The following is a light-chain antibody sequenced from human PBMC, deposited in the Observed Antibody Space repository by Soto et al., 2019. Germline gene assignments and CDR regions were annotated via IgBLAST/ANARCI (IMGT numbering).Light chain of an antibody. Sequence: DIVMTQSPLSLPVTPGEPASISCRSSQSLLHTDGYYYLDWYLQKSGQSPQLLISLASNRASGVPDRFSGXXXXXXXXLKXXRVXXXXXXXYYCMQALQSPVTFGQGTRLDIK. V-gene: IGKV2-28*01. CDR2: LAS. CDR1: QSLLHTDGYYY. CDR3: MQALQSPVT. J-gene: IGKJ5*01.